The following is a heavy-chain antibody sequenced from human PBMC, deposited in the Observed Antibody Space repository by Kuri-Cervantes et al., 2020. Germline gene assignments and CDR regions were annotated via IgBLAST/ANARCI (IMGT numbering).Heavy chain of an antibody. Sequence: GGSLRLSCGASGFTFSDHFMDWVRQAPGKGLEWVGRSRNKANSYTTENAASVKGRFSISRDDSENSVYLQMNSLKAEDTAVYYCARDRGMVLQGVIITSELGYFDYWGQGTLVTVSS. D-gene: IGHD3-10*01. J-gene: IGHJ4*02. CDR3: ARDRGMVLQGVIITSELGYFDY. V-gene: IGHV3-72*01. CDR1: GFTFSDHF. CDR2: SRNKANSYTT.